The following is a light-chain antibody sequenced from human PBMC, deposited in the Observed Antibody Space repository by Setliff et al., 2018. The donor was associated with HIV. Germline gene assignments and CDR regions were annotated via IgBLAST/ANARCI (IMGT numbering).Light chain of an antibody. CDR2: DVS. V-gene: IGLV2-14*03. CDR3: CSYAGSSTFV. Sequence: QSVLTQPVSVSGSPGQSITISCTGSSSDVGGFNYVSWYRQHPGKAPKLMIFDVSNRPSGVSNRFSGSKSGNTASLTISGLQAEDEAEYYCCSYAGSSTFVFGSGTKVTVL. J-gene: IGLJ1*01. CDR1: SSDVGGFNY.